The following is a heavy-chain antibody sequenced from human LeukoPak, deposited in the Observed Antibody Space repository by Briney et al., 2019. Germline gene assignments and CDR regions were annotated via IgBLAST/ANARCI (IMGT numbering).Heavy chain of an antibody. CDR1: GGSITSGSFY. CDR2: VYSSGNT. V-gene: IGHV4-39*07. D-gene: IGHD4-23*01. J-gene: IGHJ4*02. Sequence: SETLSLTCTVSGGSITSGSFYWGWIRQPPGKGLEWIASVYSSGNTYYKPSLQSRLTISLDTSKNQFSLKVSSVTAADTAVYYCARTRAYGGRPDYWGQGTLVTVSS. CDR3: ARTRAYGGRPDY.